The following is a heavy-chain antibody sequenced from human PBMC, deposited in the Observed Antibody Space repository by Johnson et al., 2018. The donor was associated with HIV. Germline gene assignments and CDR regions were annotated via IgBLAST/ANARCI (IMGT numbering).Heavy chain of an antibody. Sequence: LVESGGGLVQPGRSLRLSCAASGFTFSTYAMHWVRQAPGEGLEWVAIISYAVSNKYYADSVKGRFTISRDNSKNTLYLQMNSLRAEDSAVYYCARGAYSSGWSDSFDIWGQGTMVTVSS. D-gene: IGHD6-19*01. CDR3: ARGAYSSGWSDSFDI. CDR1: GFTFSTYA. J-gene: IGHJ3*02. CDR2: ISYAVSNK. V-gene: IGHV3-30-3*01.